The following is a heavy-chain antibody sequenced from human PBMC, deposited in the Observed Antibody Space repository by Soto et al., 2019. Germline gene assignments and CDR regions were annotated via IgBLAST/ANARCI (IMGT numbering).Heavy chain of an antibody. V-gene: IGHV1-2*02. CDR2: INAKNGGT. Sequence: XSGQVSCNASSFTFIYFYIHLLRQAPGQGLEWMGWINAKNGGTSYAEKFQERVTLTRDRSVRTAYLELQRLRSDDTAVYYCARSHCTAGICYTEVIPPWGQGTLVTVSS. J-gene: IGHJ5*02. CDR3: ARSHCTAGICYTEVIPP. D-gene: IGHD2-8*02. CDR1: SFTFIYFY.